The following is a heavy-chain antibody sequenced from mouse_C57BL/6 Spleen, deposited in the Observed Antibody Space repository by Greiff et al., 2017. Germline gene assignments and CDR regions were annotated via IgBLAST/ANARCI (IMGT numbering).Heavy chain of an antibody. CDR3: ARGEKFITTVVTNFDY. CDR2: INPSNGGT. CDR1: GYTFTSYW. D-gene: IGHD1-1*01. Sequence: QVQLQQPGTELVKPGASVKLSCKASGYTFTSYWMHWVKQRPGQGLEWIGNINPSNGGTNYNEKFKSKATLTVDKSSSTAYMQLSSLTSEDSAVYYCARGEKFITTVVTNFDYWGQGTTLTVSS. J-gene: IGHJ2*01. V-gene: IGHV1-53*01.